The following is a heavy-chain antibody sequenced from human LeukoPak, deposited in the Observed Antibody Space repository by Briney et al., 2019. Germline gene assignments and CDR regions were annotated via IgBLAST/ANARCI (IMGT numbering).Heavy chain of an antibody. Sequence: GASVKVSCKASGYTFTDYSLHWVRQAPGQGLEWMGWISAYNGNTNYAQKLQGRVTMTTDTSTSTAYMELRSLRSDDTAVYYCARDRGVDYYDSSGFKFDYWGQGTLVTVSS. CDR1: GYTFTDYS. CDR2: ISAYNGNT. CDR3: ARDRGVDYYDSSGFKFDY. D-gene: IGHD3-22*01. J-gene: IGHJ4*02. V-gene: IGHV1-18*04.